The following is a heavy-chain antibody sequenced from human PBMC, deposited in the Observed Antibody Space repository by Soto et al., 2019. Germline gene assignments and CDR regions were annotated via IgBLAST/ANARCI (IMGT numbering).Heavy chain of an antibody. J-gene: IGHJ6*02. CDR3: ARKPPGAVQGWAYGMDV. V-gene: IGHV3-53*01. CDR1: GFTVSCTY. CDR2: SYSDGTT. D-gene: IGHD2-2*01. Sequence: GGSLRLSCAASGFTVSCTYMTWVRQPPGKGLEWVSVSYSDGTTYYAASVKGRFTFSRDTSKNTLYLQMNSLRVEDTAIYYCARKPPGAVQGWAYGMDVWGQGTTVTVSS.